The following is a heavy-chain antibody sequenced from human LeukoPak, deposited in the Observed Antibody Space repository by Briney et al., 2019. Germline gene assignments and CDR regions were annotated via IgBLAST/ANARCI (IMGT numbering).Heavy chain of an antibody. D-gene: IGHD1-1*01. V-gene: IGHV1-18*01. CDR2: ISAYNGNT. J-gene: IGHJ4*02. Sequence: ASVKVSCKASGYTFTSYGISWVRQAPGQGLEWMGWISAYNGNTNYAQKLQVRVTMTTDTSTSTAYKELRSLRSDGTAVYYCARDKDWNDGALDYWGQGTLVTVSS. CDR1: GYTFTSYG. CDR3: ARDKDWNDGALDY.